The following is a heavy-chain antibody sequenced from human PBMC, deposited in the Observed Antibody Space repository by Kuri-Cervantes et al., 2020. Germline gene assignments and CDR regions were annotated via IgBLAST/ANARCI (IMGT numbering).Heavy chain of an antibody. CDR2: ISKSGGST. Sequence: ETLSLTCAGSGFTFDMYAVSWVRQAPGNGLEWVSGISKSGGSTNYADSVKGRFTIAGDNSKNTLYLQMNSLRAEDTAVYYCAKVFHYYYGMDVWGQGTTVTVSS. J-gene: IGHJ6*02. V-gene: IGHV3-23*01. CDR3: AKVFHYYYGMDV. CDR1: GFTFDMYA.